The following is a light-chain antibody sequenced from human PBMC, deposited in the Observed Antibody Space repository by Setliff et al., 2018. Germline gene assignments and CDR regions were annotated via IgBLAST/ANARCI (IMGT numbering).Light chain of an antibody. J-gene: IGLJ2*01. CDR3: QSYDTSLSGVV. CDR2: ANS. Sequence: QSVLTQPPSVSGAPGQRVTISCTGSSSNIGARYDVHWYQQLPGTAPKLLIYANSNRPSGVPDRFSGSKSGTSASLAITGLQAEDEADYYCQSYDTSLSGVVFGGGTK. CDR1: SSNIGARYD. V-gene: IGLV1-40*01.